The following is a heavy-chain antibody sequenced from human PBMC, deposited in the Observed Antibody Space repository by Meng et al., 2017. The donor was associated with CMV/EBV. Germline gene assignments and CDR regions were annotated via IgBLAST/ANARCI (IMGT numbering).Heavy chain of an antibody. CDR2: IYTSGST. Sequence: GQPPGSGAGMLKASDTPSLPCPVSGGSICSCYGSWIRQPAGKGLEWIGRIYTSGSTNYNPSLKSRVTMSVDTSKNQFSLKLSSVTAADTVVYYCARDLMNCSSTSCANWFDPWGQGTLVTVSS. CDR1: GGSICSCY. V-gene: IGHV4-4*07. J-gene: IGHJ5*02. D-gene: IGHD2-2*01. CDR3: ARDLMNCSSTSCANWFDP.